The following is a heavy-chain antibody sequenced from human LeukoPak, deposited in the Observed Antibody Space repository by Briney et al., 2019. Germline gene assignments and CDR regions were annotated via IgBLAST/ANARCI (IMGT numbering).Heavy chain of an antibody. V-gene: IGHV3-21*01. CDR2: ISSGSSYI. CDR3: ARDVDNSGYVH. CDR1: GFTFSSYS. Sequence: PGGSLRLSCAASGFTFSSYSMNWVRQAPGKGLEWASSISSGSSYIYYADSLKGRFTISRDNAKNSLYLQMNNLRAEDTAVYYCARDVDNSGYVHWGQGTLVTVSS. D-gene: IGHD3-22*01. J-gene: IGHJ4*02.